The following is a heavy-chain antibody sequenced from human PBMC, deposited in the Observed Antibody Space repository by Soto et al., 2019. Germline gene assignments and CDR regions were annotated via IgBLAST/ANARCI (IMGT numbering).Heavy chain of an antibody. CDR3: ASGVIVPTTLVH. J-gene: IGHJ4*01. Sequence: SETLSLTYTVSGGSVRSDRDYWSWIRQRPGKGLEWIGYIYFSGDAYYNPSLKSRVAISVDTSKNQFSLKLNSVTAADTAVYYCASGVIVPTTLVHWGQGALVTVSS. CDR1: GGSVRSDRDY. D-gene: IGHD5-12*01. V-gene: IGHV4-31*03. CDR2: IYFSGDA.